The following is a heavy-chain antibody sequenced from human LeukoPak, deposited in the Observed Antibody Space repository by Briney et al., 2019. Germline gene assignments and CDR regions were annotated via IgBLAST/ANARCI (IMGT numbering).Heavy chain of an antibody. V-gene: IGHV4-38-2*02. J-gene: IGHJ4*02. CDR2: MYHSGST. Sequence: TSETLSLTCTVSGYSIRSGYYWGWIRQPPGKGLEWIGSMYHSGSTYYNPSLRSRVIISVDTSKNQFSLKLSSVTAADTAVYYCARGVEMATIVDYFDYWGQGTLVTVSS. CDR3: ARGVEMATIVDYFDY. D-gene: IGHD5-24*01. CDR1: GYSIRSGYY.